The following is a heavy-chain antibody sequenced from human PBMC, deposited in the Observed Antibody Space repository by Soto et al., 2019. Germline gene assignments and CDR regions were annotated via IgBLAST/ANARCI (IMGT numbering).Heavy chain of an antibody. CDR2: INPSGGST. D-gene: IGHD3-10*01. Sequence: GASVKVSCKASGYTFTSYYMHWVRQAPGQGLEWMGIINPSGGSTSYAQKFRGRVTMTRDTSTSTVYMELSSLRSEDTAVYYCARDGPYGSAHYEFDYWGQGTLVTVSS. V-gene: IGHV1-46*03. CDR1: GYTFTSYY. J-gene: IGHJ4*02. CDR3: ARDGPYGSAHYEFDY.